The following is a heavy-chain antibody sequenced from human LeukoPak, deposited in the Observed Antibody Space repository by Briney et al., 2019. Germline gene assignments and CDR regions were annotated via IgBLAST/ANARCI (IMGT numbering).Heavy chain of an antibody. J-gene: IGHJ4*02. CDR2: FDPEDGET. D-gene: IGHD3-16*01. CDR3: ARDNDSRDPPHFDY. Sequence: GASVKVSCKVSGYTLTELSMHWVRQAPGKGLEWMGGFDPEDGETIYAQKFQGRVTITADKSTSTAYMELSSLRSEDTAVYYCARDNDSRDPPHFDYWGQGTLVTVSS. CDR1: GYTLTELS. V-gene: IGHV1-24*01.